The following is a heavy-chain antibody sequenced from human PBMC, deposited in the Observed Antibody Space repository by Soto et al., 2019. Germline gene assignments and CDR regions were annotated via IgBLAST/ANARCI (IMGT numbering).Heavy chain of an antibody. V-gene: IGHV4-59*08. J-gene: IGHJ3*02. CDR3: VRHVFHQWLVPSDAFDI. CDR2: IYYSGST. CDR1: GGSISSYY. Sequence: SETLSLTCTVSGGSISSYYCSWIRQPPGKGQEWIGYIYYSGSTNYSHSLKSRITISVDMSKNQFSLKLRSVTAAETSVYHCVRHVFHQWLVPSDAFDISSQGTIVTVSS. D-gene: IGHD6-19*01.